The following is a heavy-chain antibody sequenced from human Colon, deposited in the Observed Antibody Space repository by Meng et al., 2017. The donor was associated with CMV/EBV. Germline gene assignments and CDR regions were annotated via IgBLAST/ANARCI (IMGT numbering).Heavy chain of an antibody. J-gene: IGHJ4*02. V-gene: IGHV2-5*02. D-gene: IGHD2-2*01. CDR1: GFSLNTYEVG. CDR3: AHKSLPAAFFDY. CDR2: IYWDDDK. Sequence: QIALTESGPTLVKPKQTLTLTFTFTGFSLNTYEVGVGWFRQPPGKAPEWLALIYWDDDKRYRSSLGNRLTLTHDASKNQVVLTMTDMDPVDTATYYCAHKSLPAAFFDYWSQGTLVTVSS.